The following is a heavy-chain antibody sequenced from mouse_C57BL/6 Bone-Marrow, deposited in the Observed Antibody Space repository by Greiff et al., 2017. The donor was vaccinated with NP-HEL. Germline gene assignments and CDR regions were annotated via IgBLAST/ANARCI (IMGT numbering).Heavy chain of an antibody. CDR1: GFTFSDYG. V-gene: IGHV5-17*01. CDR2: ISSGSSTI. Sequence: EVMLVESGGGLVKPGGSLKLSCAASGFTFSDYGMHWVRQAPEKGLEWVAYISSGSSTIYYADTVKGRFTISRDNAKNTLFLQMTRLRSEDTAMYYCASPRRTTSRGYFGYWGKGTTLTVSS. CDR3: ASPRRTTSRGYFGY. D-gene: IGHD1-1*01. J-gene: IGHJ2*01.